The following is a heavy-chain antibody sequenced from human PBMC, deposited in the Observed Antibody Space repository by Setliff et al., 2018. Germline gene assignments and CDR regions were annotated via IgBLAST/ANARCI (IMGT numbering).Heavy chain of an antibody. CDR2: IYYSGST. CDR3: ASDCSGGSVTCH. Sequence: SETLSLTCAVSGYSISSGYYWGWIRQPPGKGLEWIGYIYYSGSTYYNPSLKSRVTISVDTSKNQFSLKLSSVTAADTAVYYCASDCSGGSVTCHWGQGTLVTVSS. CDR1: GYSISSGYY. D-gene: IGHD2-15*01. J-gene: IGHJ4*02. V-gene: IGHV4-38-2*01.